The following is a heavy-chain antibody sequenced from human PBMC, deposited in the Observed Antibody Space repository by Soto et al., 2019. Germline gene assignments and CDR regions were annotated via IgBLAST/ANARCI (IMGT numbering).Heavy chain of an antibody. V-gene: IGHV1-8*01. CDR3: ARGRWDFWSGYYTPYYGMDV. Sequence: ASVKVSCKASGYTFTSYDINWVRQATGQGLEWMGWMNPNSGNTGYAQKFQGRVTMTRNTSISTAYMELSSLRSEDTAVYYCARGRWDFWSGYYTPYYGMDVWGQGTTVTVSS. D-gene: IGHD3-3*01. CDR1: GYTFTSYD. CDR2: MNPNSGNT. J-gene: IGHJ6*02.